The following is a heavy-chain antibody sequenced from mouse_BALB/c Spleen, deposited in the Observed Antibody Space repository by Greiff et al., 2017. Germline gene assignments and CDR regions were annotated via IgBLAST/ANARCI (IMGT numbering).Heavy chain of an antibody. Sequence: EVQLVESGAELVKPGASVKLSCTASGFNIKDTYMHWVKQRPEQGLEWIGRIDPANGNTKYDPKFQGKATITADTSSNTAYLQHSSLTSEDTAVYYCAYYYGSSPLAYWGQGTLVTVSA. CDR2: IDPANGNT. D-gene: IGHD1-1*01. V-gene: IGHV14-3*02. CDR1: GFNIKDTY. J-gene: IGHJ3*01. CDR3: AYYYGSSPLAY.